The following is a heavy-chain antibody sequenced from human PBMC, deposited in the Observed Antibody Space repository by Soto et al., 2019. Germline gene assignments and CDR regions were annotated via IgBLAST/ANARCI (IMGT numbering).Heavy chain of an antibody. CDR1: EYSFTNYW. CDR2: ISPSDSDT. V-gene: IGHV5-51*01. Sequence: GESLKISCKGFEYSFTNYWIGWVRQMPGKGLEWMGIISPSDSDTRHSPPFEGQVTMSVDKSISTAYLQWSSLKASDTGMYYCARLWIGVIYEDYPSGTYSIGPHWFDPWGQRTLVTVSS. D-gene: IGHD3-10*01. CDR3: ARLWIGVIYEDYPSGTYSIGPHWFDP. J-gene: IGHJ5*02.